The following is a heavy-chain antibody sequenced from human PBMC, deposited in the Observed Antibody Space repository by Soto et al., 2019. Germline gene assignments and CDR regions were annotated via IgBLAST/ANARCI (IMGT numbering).Heavy chain of an antibody. D-gene: IGHD1-26*01. CDR1: GFTFSSYE. Sequence: EVQLVESGGGLVQPGGSLRLSCAASGFTFSSYEMNWVRQAPGKGLEWDSYISSSGSTIYYADSVKGRFTISRDNAKNSLYLQMNSLRAEDTAVYYCARDLRGSYAYGKDWGQGTLVTVSS. V-gene: IGHV3-48*03. CDR3: ARDLRGSYAYGKD. J-gene: IGHJ4*02. CDR2: ISSSGSTI.